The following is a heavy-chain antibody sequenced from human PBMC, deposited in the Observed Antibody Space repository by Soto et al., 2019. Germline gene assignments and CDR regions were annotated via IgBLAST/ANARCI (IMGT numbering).Heavy chain of an antibody. J-gene: IGHJ5*02. CDR2: ISGSSSMI. CDR3: ANDFWSEYS. CDR1: GSTFSRYE. V-gene: IGHV3-48*03. Sequence: PGGSLRLSCAASGSTFSRYEMNWVRQAPGKGLEWVSYISGSSSMIYYADSVKGRFTISRDNAKNSLYLQMNSLRAEDTAVYYRANDFWSEYSWGQGTLVTVSS. D-gene: IGHD3-3*01.